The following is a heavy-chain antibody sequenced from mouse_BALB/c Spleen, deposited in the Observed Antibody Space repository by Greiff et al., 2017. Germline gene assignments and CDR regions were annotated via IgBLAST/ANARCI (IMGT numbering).Heavy chain of an antibody. D-gene: IGHD1-1*01. CDR3: ASDYYGSSFAWFAY. CDR1: GFNIKDYY. Sequence: EVQLQQSGAELVRPGALVKLSCKASGFNIKDYYMHWVKQRPEQGLEWIGWIDPENGNTIYDPKFQGKASITADTSSNTAYLQLSSLTSEDTAVYYCASDYYGSSFAWFAYWGQGTLVTVSA. CDR2: IDPENGNT. V-gene: IGHV14-1*02. J-gene: IGHJ3*01.